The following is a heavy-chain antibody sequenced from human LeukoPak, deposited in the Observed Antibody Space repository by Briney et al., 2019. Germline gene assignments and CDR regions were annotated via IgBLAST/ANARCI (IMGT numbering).Heavy chain of an antibody. D-gene: IGHD2-15*01. CDR3: ARDAGYGYCSGGSCYSERWFDP. J-gene: IGHJ5*02. Sequence: GGSLRLSCAASGFTFSSYSMNWVRQAPGKGREGPSSICISSSYIYYADSVKGRFTISRDNAKNSLYLQMNSLRAEDTAVYYCARDAGYGYCSGGSCYSERWFDPWGQGTLVTVSS. CDR2: ICISSSYI. CDR1: GFTFSSYS. V-gene: IGHV3-21*01.